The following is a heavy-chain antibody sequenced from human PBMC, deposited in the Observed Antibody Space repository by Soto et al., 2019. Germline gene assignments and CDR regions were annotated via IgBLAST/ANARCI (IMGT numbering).Heavy chain of an antibody. V-gene: IGHV1-3*01. CDR1: GYIFTDYY. CDR2: INAANGDT. D-gene: IGHD6-13*01. J-gene: IGHJ5*02. Sequence: ASVEVSCKASGYIFTDYYMHWVRQAPGQRLEWMGWINAANGDTKYSPKFQGRVTITRDTSASTAYMELSSLRSEDTAVYYCVRRHVSATGIDWFDPWGQGTLVTVPQ. CDR3: VRRHVSATGIDWFDP.